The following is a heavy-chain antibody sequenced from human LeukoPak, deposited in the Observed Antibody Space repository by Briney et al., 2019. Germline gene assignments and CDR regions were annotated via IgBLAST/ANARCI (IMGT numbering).Heavy chain of an antibody. Sequence: GGSLRLSRAASGFTVSSNYMSWVRQAPGKGLEWVSVIYSGSSTYYADSVKGRFTISRDNSKNTLYLQMNSLRAEDTAVYYCARAAIFGVVIPLGGYYFDYWGQGTLVTVSS. J-gene: IGHJ4*02. D-gene: IGHD3-3*01. CDR1: GFTVSSNY. CDR2: IYSGSST. CDR3: ARAAIFGVVIPLGGYYFDY. V-gene: IGHV3-53*01.